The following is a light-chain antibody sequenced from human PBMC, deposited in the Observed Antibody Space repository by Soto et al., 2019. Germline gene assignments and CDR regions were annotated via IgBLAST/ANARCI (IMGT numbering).Light chain of an antibody. CDR3: QQYDNLPLI. Sequence: EIVLTQSPGTLSLSPGERATLSCRASQSFRGNYLAWYQQKPGQAPRLLMYGASSRAIGIPDRFSGSGSGTEFTLTISSLQSEDFATYYCQQYDNLPLIFGQGTRLEIK. CDR2: GAS. CDR1: QSFRGNY. V-gene: IGKV3-20*01. J-gene: IGKJ5*01.